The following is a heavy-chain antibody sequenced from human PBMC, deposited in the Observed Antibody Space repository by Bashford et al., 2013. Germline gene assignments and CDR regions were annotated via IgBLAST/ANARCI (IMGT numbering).Heavy chain of an antibody. D-gene: IGHD4-23*01. Sequence: SETLSFTCTVSGGSISNYYWSWIRQPAGKGLEWIGRIDRRGSTDYIPSLKSRLTMSVDTSKNQFSLKVTSVTAADTALYYCARDGRNDNGGEKGFDAWGQGTMVTVSS. CDR1: GGSISNYY. CDR3: ARDGRNDNGGEKGFDA. V-gene: IGHV4-4*07. CDR2: IDRRGST. J-gene: IGHJ3*01.